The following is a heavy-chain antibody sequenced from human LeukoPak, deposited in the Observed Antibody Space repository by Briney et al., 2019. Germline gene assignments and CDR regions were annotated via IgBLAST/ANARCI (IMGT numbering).Heavy chain of an antibody. J-gene: IGHJ5*02. CDR2: ITSSGSTI. CDR3: ARAGYCSGGSCIRSFDP. D-gene: IGHD2-15*01. V-gene: IGHV3-48*01. Sequence: GGSLRLPCAVSGFTFSDYWMNWVRQAPGKGLEWVSCITSSGSTIYYADSVKGRFTISRDNAKNSLSLQMNSLRAEDTAVYYCARAGYCSGGSCIRSFDPWGQGTLVTVSS. CDR1: GFTFSDYW.